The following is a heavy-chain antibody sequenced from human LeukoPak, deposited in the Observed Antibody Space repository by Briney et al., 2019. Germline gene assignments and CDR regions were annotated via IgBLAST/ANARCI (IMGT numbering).Heavy chain of an antibody. CDR2: IYYSGST. CDR3: ARAGYSSGFDS. D-gene: IGHD6-19*01. V-gene: IGHV4-39*01. CDR1: GGSIGTSNYY. J-gene: IGHJ5*01. Sequence: SETLSLTCTVSGGSIGTSNYYWGWIRQPPGKGLEWIGTIYYSGSTFYNPSLKGRVTISLDTSKNQFSLKLTSVTAADTAVYYCARAGYSSGFDSWGQGTLVTVSS.